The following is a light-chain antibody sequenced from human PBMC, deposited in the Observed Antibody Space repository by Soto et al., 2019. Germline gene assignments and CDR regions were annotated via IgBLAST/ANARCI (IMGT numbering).Light chain of an antibody. Sequence: EIVVTQSPGTLSLSPGERATLSCRASQSLSSSYLAWYQQKPGQAPRLLIYGASSRATGIPDRFSGSGSGTDFTLTISRLEPEDFAVYFCQHYGSSPYTFGQGTKLEIK. CDR3: QHYGSSPYT. CDR1: QSLSSSY. J-gene: IGKJ2*01. V-gene: IGKV3-20*01. CDR2: GAS.